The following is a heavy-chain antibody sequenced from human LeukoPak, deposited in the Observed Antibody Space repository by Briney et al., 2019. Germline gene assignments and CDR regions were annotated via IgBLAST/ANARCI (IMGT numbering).Heavy chain of an antibody. Sequence: SETLSLTCTVSGGSISSSSYYWGWIRQPPGKGLEWIGSIYYSGSTYFNPSLRSRVTISVDTSKNRFSLKLSSVTAADTAVFYCARQLRQWLVPYYFDYWGQGTLVTVSS. V-gene: IGHV4-39*01. J-gene: IGHJ4*02. CDR2: IYYSGST. D-gene: IGHD6-19*01. CDR1: GGSISSSSYY. CDR3: ARQLRQWLVPYYFDY.